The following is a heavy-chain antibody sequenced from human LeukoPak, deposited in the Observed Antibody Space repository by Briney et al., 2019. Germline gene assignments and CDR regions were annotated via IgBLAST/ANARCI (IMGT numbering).Heavy chain of an antibody. CDR3: VRQVIAAAGTGGPIDY. Sequence: GGSLRLSCAASGFTFSSYAMSWVRQAPGKGLEWVSAISGSGGSTYYADSVKGRFTISRDNSKNTLYLQMNSLRAEDTAVYYCVRQVIAAAGTGGPIDYWGQGTLVTVSS. D-gene: IGHD6-13*01. V-gene: IGHV3-23*01. CDR2: ISGSGGST. CDR1: GFTFSSYA. J-gene: IGHJ4*02.